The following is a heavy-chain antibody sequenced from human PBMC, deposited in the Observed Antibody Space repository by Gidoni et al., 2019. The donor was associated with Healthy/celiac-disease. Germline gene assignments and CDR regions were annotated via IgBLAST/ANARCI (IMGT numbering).Heavy chain of an antibody. Sequence: EVQLLESGGGLVQPGGYLRLSFAASGFTFSSSAMSGVGQAPGKGLEWVSAISGSGGSTYSADSVKGRFTISRDNSKNTLYLQMNSLRAEDTAVYYCAKARMTARPGRDYYYYYMDVWGKGTTVTVSS. CDR3: AKARMTARPGRDYYYYYMDV. D-gene: IGHD6-6*01. J-gene: IGHJ6*03. CDR1: GFTFSSSA. CDR2: ISGSGGST. V-gene: IGHV3-23*01.